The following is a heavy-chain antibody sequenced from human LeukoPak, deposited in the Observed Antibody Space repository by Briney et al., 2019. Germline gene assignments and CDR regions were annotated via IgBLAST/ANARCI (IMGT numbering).Heavy chain of an antibody. CDR3: ARVGWGSFDY. J-gene: IGHJ4*02. CDR1: GGSISSYY. Sequence: SETLSLTCTVSGGSISSYYWSWIRQPPGKGLEWIGYIYYSGSTNYNPSLKSRVTISVDTSKNQFSLKLSSVTAADTAVYYSARVGWGSFDYWGQGTLVTVSS. CDR2: IYYSGST. D-gene: IGHD3-16*01. V-gene: IGHV4-59*01.